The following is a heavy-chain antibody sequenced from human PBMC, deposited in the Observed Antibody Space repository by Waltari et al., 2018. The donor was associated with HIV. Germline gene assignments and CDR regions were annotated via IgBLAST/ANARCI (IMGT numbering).Heavy chain of an antibody. CDR3: AKGDFLVEMATMTTSTGAFDI. CDR1: GFTFSSYG. Sequence: QVQLVESGGGVVQPGRSLRLSCAASGFTFSSYGMHWVRQAPGKGLEWVAVISYDGSNKYYADSVKGRFTISRDNSKNTLYLQMNSLRAEDTAVYYCAKGDFLVEMATMTTSTGAFDIWGQGTMVTVSS. J-gene: IGHJ3*02. V-gene: IGHV3-30*18. D-gene: IGHD5-12*01. CDR2: ISYDGSNK.